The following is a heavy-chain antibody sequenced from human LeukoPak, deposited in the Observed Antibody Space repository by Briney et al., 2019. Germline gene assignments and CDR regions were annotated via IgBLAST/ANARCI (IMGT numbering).Heavy chain of an antibody. D-gene: IGHD4/OR15-4a*01. CDR3: ATGRGYDYGGVIENWFDP. CDR1: GYTFTDYY. Sequence: ASVKVPCKVSGYTFTDYYMHWAQQAPGKGLEWMGLVDPEDGETIYAEKFQGRVTITADTSTDTAYMELSSLRSEDTAVYYCATGRGYDYGGVIENWFDPWGQGTLVTVSS. CDR2: VDPEDGET. V-gene: IGHV1-69-2*01. J-gene: IGHJ5*02.